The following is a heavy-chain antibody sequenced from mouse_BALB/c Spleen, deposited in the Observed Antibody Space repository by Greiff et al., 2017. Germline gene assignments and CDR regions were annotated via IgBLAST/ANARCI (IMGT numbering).Heavy chain of an antibody. V-gene: IGHV1-5*01. J-gene: IGHJ2*01. CDR3: TRYITTAHYFDY. Sequence: EVQLQQSGTVLARPGASVKMSCKASGYTFTSYWMHWVKQRPGQGLEWIGAIYPGNSDTSYNQKFKGKAKLTAVTSTSTAYMELSSLTNEDSAVYYCTRYITTAHYFDYWGQGTTLTVSS. CDR2: IYPGNSDT. D-gene: IGHD1-2*01. CDR1: GYTFTSYW.